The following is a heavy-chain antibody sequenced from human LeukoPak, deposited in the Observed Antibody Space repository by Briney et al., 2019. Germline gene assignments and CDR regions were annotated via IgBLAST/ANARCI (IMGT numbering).Heavy chain of an antibody. V-gene: IGHV3-23*01. CDR3: ARGNYYYYMDV. CDR1: GFTFSSYG. CDR2: ISGSGGST. Sequence: GGSLRLSCAASGFTFSSYGINWVRQAPGKGLEWVSAISGSGGSTYYADSVKGRFTISRDNSKNTLYLQMNSLRAEDTAVYYCARGNYYYYMDVWGKGTTVIISS. J-gene: IGHJ6*03.